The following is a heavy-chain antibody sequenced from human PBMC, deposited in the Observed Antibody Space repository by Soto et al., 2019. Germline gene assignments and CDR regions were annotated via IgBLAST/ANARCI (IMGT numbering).Heavy chain of an antibody. Sequence: SETLSLTCAVSGGSISSGGYSWSWIRQPPGKGLEWIGYIYHSGSTYYNPSLKSRVTISVDRSKNQFSLKLSSVTAADTAVYYCARQNYDILTGYYIDPWGQGTLVTV. D-gene: IGHD3-9*01. V-gene: IGHV4-30-2*01. CDR1: GGSISSGGYS. CDR2: IYHSGST. CDR3: ARQNYDILTGYYIDP. J-gene: IGHJ5*02.